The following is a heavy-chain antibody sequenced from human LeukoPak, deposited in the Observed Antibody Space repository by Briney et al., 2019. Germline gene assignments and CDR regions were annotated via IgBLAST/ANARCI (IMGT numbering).Heavy chain of an antibody. CDR1: GFTFSSYE. J-gene: IGHJ3*02. Sequence: GGSLRLSCAASGFTFSSYEMNWVRQAPGKGLEWVSYISSSGSTIYYADSVKGRFTISRDNAKNSLYLQMNSLKTEDTAVYYCTTGGSYDSSGYYSDDAFDIWGQGTMVTVSS. V-gene: IGHV3-48*03. D-gene: IGHD3-22*01. CDR3: TTGGSYDSSGYYSDDAFDI. CDR2: ISSSGSTI.